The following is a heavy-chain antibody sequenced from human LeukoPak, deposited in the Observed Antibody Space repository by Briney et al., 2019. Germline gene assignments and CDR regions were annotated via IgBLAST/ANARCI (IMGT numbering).Heavy chain of an antibody. CDR3: ARDPGGLEGSYFDY. CDR1: GFTLSTNA. J-gene: IGHJ4*02. V-gene: IGHV3-23*01. Sequence: GGSLRLSCLTSGFTLSTNAMSWVRQAPGKGLEWISGISGSGASTYYADSVKGRFTISRDNAKNSLYLQMNSLRAEDTAVYYCARDPGGLEGSYFDYWGQGTLVTVSS. CDR2: ISGSGAST. D-gene: IGHD3-10*01.